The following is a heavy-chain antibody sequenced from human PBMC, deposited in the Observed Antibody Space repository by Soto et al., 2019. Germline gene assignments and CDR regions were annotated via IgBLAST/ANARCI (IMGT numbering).Heavy chain of an antibody. D-gene: IGHD6-19*01. J-gene: IGHJ2*01. CDR2: ITPMFGTA. CDR1: GGTFSRYA. CDR3: AQTLGSAVAGPGRFDL. Sequence: QVQLVQSGAEVKKPGSSVKVSCKASGGTFSRYAISWVRQVPGQGLEWMGGITPMFGTANYAQKFQSRVTITADESTSTVHMELRRLRSEDTAVYYCAQTLGSAVAGPGRFDLWGRGTLVIVSS. V-gene: IGHV1-69*12.